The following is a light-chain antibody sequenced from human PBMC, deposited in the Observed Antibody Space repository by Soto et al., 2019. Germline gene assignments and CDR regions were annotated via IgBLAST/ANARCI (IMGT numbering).Light chain of an antibody. CDR2: DAS. J-gene: IGKJ1*01. CDR3: QQRSNWPWT. V-gene: IGKV3-11*01. CDR1: QSVSKY. Sequence: ETVLTQSPPTLSLSPGEGATLSCRASQSVSKYLAWYQQKPGQAPRLLIYDASTRATGIPARFSGSGSGTDFTLTISSLEPEDFAVYYCQQRSNWPWTFGQGTKVEIK.